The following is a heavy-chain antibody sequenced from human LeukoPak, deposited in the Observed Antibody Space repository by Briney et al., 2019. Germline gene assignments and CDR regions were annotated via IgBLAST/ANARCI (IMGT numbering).Heavy chain of an antibody. CDR1: GGPISSSRYY. J-gene: IGHJ5*02. CDR2: VHFDGRT. Sequence: PSETLSLTCTVSGGPISSSRYYWGWVRQPPGKGLEWIGNVHFDGRTASNPSLRSRVTLSLDTSTNQFSLKVNSVTATDTALYYCARAVTGAGLDLWGQGLLVTVSS. D-gene: IGHD6-19*01. CDR3: ARAVTGAGLDL. V-gene: IGHV4-39*07.